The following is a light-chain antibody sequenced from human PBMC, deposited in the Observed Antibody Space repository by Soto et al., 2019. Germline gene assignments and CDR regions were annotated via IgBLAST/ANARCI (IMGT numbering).Light chain of an antibody. V-gene: IGKV1-5*01. CDR3: QEYNSYSGT. J-gene: IGKJ1*01. CDR2: DAS. CDR1: QSISNI. Sequence: IQMTQSPSSLSASVGDRVTITCRASQSISNILNWYQQKPGKAPKLLIYDASRLESGVPSRFGGSGSGTEFTLSISSLQPDDFAIYYCQEYNSYSGTFGPGTKVDIK.